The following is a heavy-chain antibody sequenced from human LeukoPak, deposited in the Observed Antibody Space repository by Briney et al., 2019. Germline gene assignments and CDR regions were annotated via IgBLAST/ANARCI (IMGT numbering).Heavy chain of an antibody. CDR2: IYYSGST. Sequence: SETLSLTCTVSGGSISSSSYYWGWIRQPPGKGLEWIGSIYYSGSTYYNPSLKSRFTISVDTSKNQFSLKLSSVTAADTAVYYCAAQQLAYYYYYMDVWGKGTTVTVSS. CDR3: AAQQLAYYYYYMDV. D-gene: IGHD6-13*01. CDR1: GGSISSSSYY. J-gene: IGHJ6*03. V-gene: IGHV4-39*01.